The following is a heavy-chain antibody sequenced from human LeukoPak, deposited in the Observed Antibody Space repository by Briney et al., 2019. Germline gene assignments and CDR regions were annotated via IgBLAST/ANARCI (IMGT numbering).Heavy chain of an antibody. Sequence: GESLQISCKGSGYSFTSYWIGWVRQMPGKGLEWMGIIYPGDSDTRYSPSFQGQVTISADKSISTAYLQWSSLKASDTAMYYCARRSGYDSSGYLEGFDPWGQGTLVTVSS. V-gene: IGHV5-51*01. D-gene: IGHD3-22*01. CDR1: GYSFTSYW. CDR3: ARRSGYDSSGYLEGFDP. J-gene: IGHJ5*02. CDR2: IYPGDSDT.